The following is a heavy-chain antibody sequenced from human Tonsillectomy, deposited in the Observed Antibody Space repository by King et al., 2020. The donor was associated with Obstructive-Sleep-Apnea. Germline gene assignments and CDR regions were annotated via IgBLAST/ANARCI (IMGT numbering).Heavy chain of an antibody. CDR1: GFTFSSCA. CDR3: AKGLRFQWLAPPQGAFDI. D-gene: IGHD6-19*01. CDR2: ISGSGGGT. Sequence: VQLVESGGGLVQPGRSLRLSCAASGFTFSSCAMTWVRQAPGKGLEWVSTISGSGGGTYYADSLEGRFTISRDNFRNTLYLEVNSLRAEDTAVYYCAKGLRFQWLAPPQGAFDIWGQGTMVTVST. J-gene: IGHJ3*02. V-gene: IGHV3-23*04.